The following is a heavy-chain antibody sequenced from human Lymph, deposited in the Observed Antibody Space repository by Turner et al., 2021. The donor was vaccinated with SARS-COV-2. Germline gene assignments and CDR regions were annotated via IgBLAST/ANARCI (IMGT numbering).Heavy chain of an antibody. Sequence: QVQLVESGGGVVQPGRSMILSCAASGFTFSNYGMHWVRQAPGKGLEWVAVIWYDGSNKYYADSGKGRFTISRDNSKNTLYLQMNSLRAEDTAVYYCAREGQVGATTGVDYWGQGTLVTVSS. V-gene: IGHV3-33*01. J-gene: IGHJ4*02. CDR3: AREGQVGATTGVDY. CDR2: IWYDGSNK. CDR1: GFTFSNYG. D-gene: IGHD1-26*01.